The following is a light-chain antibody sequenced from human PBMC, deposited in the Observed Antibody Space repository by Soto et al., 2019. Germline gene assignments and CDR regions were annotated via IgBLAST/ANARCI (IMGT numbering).Light chain of an antibody. CDR2: DVS. CDR3: SSYTSSSNYV. CDR1: SSVVGGYNY. J-gene: IGLJ1*01. V-gene: IGLV2-14*01. Sequence: SALTQPASVSGSPGQSITISCTGTSSVVGGYNYVSWYQQHPGKAPKLMIYDVSNRPSGVSNRFSGSKSGNTASLTISGLQAEDEADYYCSSYTSSSNYVFGTGTKVTVL.